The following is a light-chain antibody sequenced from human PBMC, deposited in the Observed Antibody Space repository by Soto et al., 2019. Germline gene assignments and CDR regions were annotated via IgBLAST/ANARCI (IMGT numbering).Light chain of an antibody. CDR1: QSVSASY. V-gene: IGKV3-20*01. Sequence: EIVLTQSPGTLSLSPGERATLSCRASQSVSASYLAWYQQKPGQAPRPLIYDASNRATGIPDRFSGSGSGTDFTLTISRLEPEDFAVYYCQQYGYSTPWTFGQGTKVDIK. J-gene: IGKJ1*01. CDR3: QQYGYSTPWT. CDR2: DAS.